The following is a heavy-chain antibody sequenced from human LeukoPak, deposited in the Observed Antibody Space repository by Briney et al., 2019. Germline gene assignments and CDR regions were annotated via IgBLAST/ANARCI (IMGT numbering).Heavy chain of an antibody. CDR3: AKSRADFWSRSDA. Sequence: PGGSLRLSCAASGFTFSSYAMSWVRQAPGKGLEWFSAISGSGGDTYYADSVKGRFSISRDNSKNTLNLQMNSLRAEDTAVYYCAKSRADFWSRSDAWGKGTTVTVSS. J-gene: IGHJ6*04. V-gene: IGHV3-23*01. CDR2: ISGSGGDT. D-gene: IGHD3-3*01. CDR1: GFTFSSYA.